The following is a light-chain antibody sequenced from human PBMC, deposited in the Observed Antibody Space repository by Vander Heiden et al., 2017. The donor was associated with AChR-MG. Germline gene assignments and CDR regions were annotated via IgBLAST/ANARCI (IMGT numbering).Light chain of an antibody. Sequence: EIVMTQSPATLSVPPGERATLSCRASQSVNSNLAWYRHTPGQAPRLLIYAASTRATGIPAGFSGNGSGTEFTLSIGSLQSADFAVYYCQQDQSWPLTFGQGTRLEIK. V-gene: IGKV3-15*01. CDR2: AAS. CDR3: QQDQSWPLT. CDR1: QSVNSN. J-gene: IGKJ5*01.